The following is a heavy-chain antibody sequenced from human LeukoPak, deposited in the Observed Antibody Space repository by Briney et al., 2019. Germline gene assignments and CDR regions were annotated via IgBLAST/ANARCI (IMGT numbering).Heavy chain of an antibody. CDR3: ARLRWGGSSWDTPYYYYYMDV. J-gene: IGHJ6*03. CDR2: IYYSGST. CDR1: GGSISSSSYY. Sequence: SETLSLTCTVSGGSISSSSYYWGWIRQPPGKGLEWIGSIYYSGSTYYNPSLKSRVTISVDTSKNQFSLKLSSVTAADTAVYYCARLRWGGSSWDTPYYYYYMDVWGKGTTVTVSS. V-gene: IGHV4-39*01. D-gene: IGHD6-13*01.